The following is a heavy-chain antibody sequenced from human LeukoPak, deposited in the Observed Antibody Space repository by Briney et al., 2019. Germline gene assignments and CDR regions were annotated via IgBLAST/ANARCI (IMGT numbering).Heavy chain of an antibody. CDR2: ISGSGGST. CDR3: AKSPGPYYYDSSGYLNWFDP. D-gene: IGHD3-22*01. V-gene: IGHV3-23*01. Sequence: GGSLRLSCAASGFSFTTYAMSWVRQAPGKGLEWVSAISGSGGSTYYADSVKGRFTISRDNSKNTLYLQMNSLRAEDTAVYYCAKSPGPYYYDSSGYLNWFDPWGQGTLVTVSS. CDR1: GFSFTTYA. J-gene: IGHJ5*02.